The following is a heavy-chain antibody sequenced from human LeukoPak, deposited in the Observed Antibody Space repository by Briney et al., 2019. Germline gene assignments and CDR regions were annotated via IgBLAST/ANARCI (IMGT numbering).Heavy chain of an antibody. CDR1: GFTFSSYW. CDR3: ARDSSSWYYYYYGMDV. J-gene: IGHJ6*02. CDR2: IKQDGSEK. Sequence: GGSLRLSCAASGFTFSSYWMSWVRQAPGKGLEWVANIKQDGSEKYYVDSVKGRITISRDNAKNSLYLQMNSLRAEDTAVYYCARDSSSWYYYYYGMDVWGQGTTVTVSS. D-gene: IGHD6-13*01. V-gene: IGHV3-7*01.